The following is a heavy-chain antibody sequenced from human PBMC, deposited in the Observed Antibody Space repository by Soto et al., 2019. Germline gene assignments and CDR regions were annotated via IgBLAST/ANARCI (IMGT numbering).Heavy chain of an antibody. J-gene: IGHJ5*02. CDR2: IAYDGSNR. CDR3: ARDLQAGTDNVNWFAP. D-gene: IGHD1-1*01. CDR1: GFSISRSA. Sequence: QVQLVESGGVVVQPGRSLRLSCAASGFSISRSAMHWVRQAPGKGLEWVAVIAYDGSNRWYADSAKGRFTISRDNSKNTVYLQMSSLRGEDTAVYYCARDLQAGTDNVNWFAPWGQGTRVTVSS. V-gene: IGHV3-30*04.